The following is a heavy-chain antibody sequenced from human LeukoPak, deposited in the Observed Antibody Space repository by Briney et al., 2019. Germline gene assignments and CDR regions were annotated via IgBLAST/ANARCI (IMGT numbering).Heavy chain of an antibody. CDR1: GITLSNYG. V-gene: IGHV3-23*01. CDR3: AKRGVVIRVILVGFHKEAYYFDS. CDR2: ISDSGGKT. D-gene: IGHD3-10*01. J-gene: IGHJ4*02. Sequence: GGSLRLSCAVSGITLSNYGMSWVRPAPGKGLEWVAGISDSGGKTKYADSVKGRFTISRDNPKNTLYLQMNSLRAEDTAVYLCAKRGVVIRVILVGFHKEAYYFDSWGQGALVTVSS.